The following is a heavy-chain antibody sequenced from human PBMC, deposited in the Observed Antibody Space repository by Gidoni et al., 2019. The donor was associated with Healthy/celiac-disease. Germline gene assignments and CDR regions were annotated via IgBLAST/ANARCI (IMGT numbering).Heavy chain of an antibody. CDR3: AKYSSGWRGFGYFDL. CDR2: SSGSGGST. V-gene: IGHV3-23*01. D-gene: IGHD6-19*01. Sequence: EVQLLESGGGLVQPGGSLRLSCAASGFTFSSYAMSWVRQAPGKGLECVSVSSGSGGSTYYADSVKGRFTSSRDNSKNTLYLQMNSLRAEDTAVYYCAKYSSGWRGFGYFDLWGRGTLVTVSS. CDR1: GFTFSSYA. J-gene: IGHJ2*01.